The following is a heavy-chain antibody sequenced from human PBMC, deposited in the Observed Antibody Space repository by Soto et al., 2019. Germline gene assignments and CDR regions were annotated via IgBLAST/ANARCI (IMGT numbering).Heavy chain of an antibody. Sequence: PSETLSLTCTVSGGSINTGGYFWTWIRQHPGKGLEWIGYIASSGSTYYNPSLKGRLTIAADTSENQFSLRLTSVTAADTAVYYCARDYPYYYGNSGYSGYFDYWGQGTLVTVS. D-gene: IGHD3-22*01. V-gene: IGHV4-31*03. CDR2: IASSGST. CDR3: ARDYPYYYGNSGYSGYFDY. CDR1: GGSINTGGYF. J-gene: IGHJ4*02.